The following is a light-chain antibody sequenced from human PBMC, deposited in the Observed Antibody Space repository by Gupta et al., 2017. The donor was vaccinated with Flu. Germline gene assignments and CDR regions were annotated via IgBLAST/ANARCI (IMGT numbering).Light chain of an antibody. J-gene: IGLJ3*02. CDR1: RSNIGSNN. V-gene: IGLV1-44*01. CDR2: SNN. Sequence: QSVLTQPPSASGTPGKRVTISCSGSRSNIGSNNVNWYQQVPGTAPKLRIYSNNQRPSGVPDRFSGSKSGTSASLAISGLQSEDEGDYYCAAWDDSLNNWVFGGGTKLTVL. CDR3: AAWDDSLNNWV.